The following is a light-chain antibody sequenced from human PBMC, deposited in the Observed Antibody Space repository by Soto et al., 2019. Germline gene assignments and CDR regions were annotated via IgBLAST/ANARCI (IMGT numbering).Light chain of an antibody. J-gene: IGKJ4*01. CDR1: QSVSNY. Sequence: EIVLTQSPATLSLSPGERATLSYRASQSVSNYLAWYQQKPGQAPRLLISDASNRATGIPARFSGSGSGTDFTLTISSLEPEDFAVYYCQQRSDWPLTFGGGTRVDIK. CDR2: DAS. V-gene: IGKV3-11*01. CDR3: QQRSDWPLT.